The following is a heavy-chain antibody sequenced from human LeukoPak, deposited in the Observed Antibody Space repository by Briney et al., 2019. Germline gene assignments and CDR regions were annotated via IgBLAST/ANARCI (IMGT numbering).Heavy chain of an antibody. D-gene: IGHD5-18*01. V-gene: IGHV1-2*02. CDR3: ARKGYSYGYYYYYMDV. CDR1: GYTFTGYY. Sequence: ASVKVSCKASGYTFTGYYMHWVRQAPGQGLEWMGWINPNSGGTNYAQKFQGRVTMTRDTSISTAYMELSRLRSDDTAVYYCARKGYSYGYYYYYMDVWGKGTTVTVSS. CDR2: INPNSGGT. J-gene: IGHJ6*03.